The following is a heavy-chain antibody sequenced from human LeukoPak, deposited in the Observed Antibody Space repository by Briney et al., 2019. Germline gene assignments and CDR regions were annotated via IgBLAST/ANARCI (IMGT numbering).Heavy chain of an antibody. CDR2: ISTSGST. D-gene: IGHD3-3*01. CDR3: ARHLRTIFGVAPDWFDP. Sequence: PSETLSLTCTVSGGSISSFYWSWIRQPAGKGLEWIGRISTSGSTNYNPSLKSRVTMSVDTSKNQFSLKLTSATAADTAVYYCARHLRTIFGVAPDWFDPWGQGTLVTVSS. CDR1: GGSISSFY. J-gene: IGHJ5*02. V-gene: IGHV4-4*07.